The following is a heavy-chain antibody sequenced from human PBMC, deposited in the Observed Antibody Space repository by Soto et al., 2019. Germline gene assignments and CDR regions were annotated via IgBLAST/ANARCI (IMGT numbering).Heavy chain of an antibody. J-gene: IGHJ4*02. CDR1: GFTFSDYY. V-gene: IGHV3-11*01. CDR2: ISSSGSTI. D-gene: IGHD1-26*01. Sequence: GGSLRLSCAASGFTFSDYYMSWIRQAPGKGLEWVSYISSSGSTIYYADSVKGRFTISRDNAKNSLYLQMNSLRAEDTAVYYCARGLTSGSYQYYFDYWGQGTLVTVSS. CDR3: ARGLTSGSYQYYFDY.